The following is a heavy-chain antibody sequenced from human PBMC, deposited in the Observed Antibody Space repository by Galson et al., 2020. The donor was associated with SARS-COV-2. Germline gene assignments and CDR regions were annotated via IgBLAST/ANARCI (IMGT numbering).Heavy chain of an antibody. CDR3: ARDRGTSTSYRFDP. CDR2: ISPDGSQN. Sequence: QAGGSLRLSCAASGFTFSSYGMHWVRQAPGKGLEWVALISPDGSQNYSADSVKGRFIISRDNSKNTLCLQMNSLRAEDTAVYYCARDRGTSTSYRFDPWGQGTLVTVSS. J-gene: IGHJ5*02. CDR1: GFTFSSYG. V-gene: IGHV3-30*03. D-gene: IGHD2-2*01.